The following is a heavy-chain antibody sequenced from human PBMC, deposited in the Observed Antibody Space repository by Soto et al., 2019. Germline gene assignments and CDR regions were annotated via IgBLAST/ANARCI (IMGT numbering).Heavy chain of an antibody. J-gene: IGHJ4*02. D-gene: IGHD6-25*01. CDR3: ATSQSGNFYFDY. CDR1: GVTFSTSA. Sequence: QVQLVQSGAEVKKPGSSAKVSCKASGVTFSTSAMSWVRQAPGQGLEWMGGIIPIFGTANYAQKFQGRVTITEDKSTSTAYMELSSLRSEDTAVYYCATSQSGNFYFDYWGQGTPVTVSS. CDR2: IIPIFGTA. V-gene: IGHV1-69*14.